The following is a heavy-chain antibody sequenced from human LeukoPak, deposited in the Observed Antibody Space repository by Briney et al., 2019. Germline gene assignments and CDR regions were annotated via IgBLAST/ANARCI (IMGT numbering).Heavy chain of an antibody. Sequence: SQTLSLTCTVSGGSISSGSYYWSWIRQPAGKGLEWIGRIYTSGSTNYNPSLKSRVTISVDTSKNQFSLKLSSVTAADTAVYYCAKDRMGGVTFFDYWGQGTLVTVSS. V-gene: IGHV4-61*02. CDR2: IYTSGST. CDR1: GGSISSGSYY. D-gene: IGHD2-21*02. J-gene: IGHJ4*02. CDR3: AKDRMGGVTFFDY.